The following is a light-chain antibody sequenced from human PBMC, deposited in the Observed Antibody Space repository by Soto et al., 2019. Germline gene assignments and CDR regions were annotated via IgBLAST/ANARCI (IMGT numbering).Light chain of an antibody. Sequence: QSVLTHPASVSWSPGHSITISCTGTSRDVGAYDYVSWYLQYPDKAPQLLIYYVDHRPSGVSSRFSGSKSGNTASLTISGLQAEDEGDYYCCSYADGSIYFFGTRNK. CDR1: SRDVGAYDY. J-gene: IGLJ1*01. CDR2: YVD. CDR3: CSYADGSIYF. V-gene: IGLV2-14*03.